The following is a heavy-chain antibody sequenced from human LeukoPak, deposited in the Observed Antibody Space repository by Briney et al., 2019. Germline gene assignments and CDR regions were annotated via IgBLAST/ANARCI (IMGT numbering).Heavy chain of an antibody. J-gene: IGHJ4*02. CDR3: ARNVDTAMVLDY. CDR1: GGSISSSSYY. Sequence: SETLSLTRTVSGGSISSSSYYWGWIRQPPGKGLEWIGSIYYSGSTYYNPSLKSRVTISVDTSKNQFSLKLSSVTAADTAVYYCARNVDTAMVLDYWGQGTLVTVSS. D-gene: IGHD5-18*01. CDR2: IYYSGST. V-gene: IGHV4-39*07.